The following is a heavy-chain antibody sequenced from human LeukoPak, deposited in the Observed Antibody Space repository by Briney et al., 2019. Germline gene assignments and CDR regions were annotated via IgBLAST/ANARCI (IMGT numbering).Heavy chain of an antibody. Sequence: SETLSLTCTVSGGSISSYYWSWIRQPPGKGLEWIGYIYYSGSTNYNPSLKSRVTISVDTSKNQFSLKLSSVTAADTAVYYCARGHSLKAGMDVWGEGTTVTVSS. CDR1: GGSISSYY. CDR2: IYYSGST. V-gene: IGHV4-59*12. CDR3: ARGHSLKAGMDV. D-gene: IGHD1-26*01. J-gene: IGHJ6*04.